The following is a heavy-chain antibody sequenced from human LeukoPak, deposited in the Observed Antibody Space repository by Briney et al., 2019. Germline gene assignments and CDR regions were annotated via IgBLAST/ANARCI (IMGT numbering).Heavy chain of an antibody. Sequence: GGSLRLSCAASGFTFSSYGMHWVRQAPGKGLEWVAFIRYDGSNKYYADSVKGRFTISRDNSKNTLYLQMNSLRAEDTAVYYCAKGRAGGSGSYFNWFDPWGQGTLVTVSS. D-gene: IGHD3-10*01. CDR1: GFTFSSYG. J-gene: IGHJ5*02. CDR3: AKGRAGGSGSYFNWFDP. CDR2: IRYDGSNK. V-gene: IGHV3-30*02.